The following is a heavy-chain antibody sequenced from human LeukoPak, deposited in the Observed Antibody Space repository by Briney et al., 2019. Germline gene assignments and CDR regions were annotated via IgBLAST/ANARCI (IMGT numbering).Heavy chain of an antibody. CDR2: INSDGSST. J-gene: IGHJ6*03. V-gene: IGHV3-74*01. Sequence: PGGSLRLSCAASGFTFSSYWMHWVRQAPGKGLVWVSRINSDGSSTSYADSVKGRFTISRDNSKNTLYLQMNGLRAEDTAVYYCASTNPQQLAAYYYYMDVWGKGTTVTVSS. D-gene: IGHD6-13*01. CDR1: GFTFSSYW. CDR3: ASTNPQQLAAYYYYMDV.